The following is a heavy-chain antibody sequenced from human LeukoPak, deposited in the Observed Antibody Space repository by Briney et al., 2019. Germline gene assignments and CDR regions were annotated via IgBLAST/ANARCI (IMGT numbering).Heavy chain of an antibody. Sequence: GGSLRLSCAASGFTFSSYSMNWVRQAPGKGLEWVSYISSSSSTIYYADSVKGRFTISRDNAKNSLYLQMNSLRAEDTAVYYCARDIAAAAPTAGGWGQGTLVTVSS. CDR1: GFTFSSYS. V-gene: IGHV3-48*04. CDR2: ISSSSSTI. J-gene: IGHJ4*02. D-gene: IGHD6-13*01. CDR3: ARDIAAAAPTAGG.